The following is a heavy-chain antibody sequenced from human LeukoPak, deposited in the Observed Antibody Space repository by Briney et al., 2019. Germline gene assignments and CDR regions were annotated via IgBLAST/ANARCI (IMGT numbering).Heavy chain of an antibody. J-gene: IGHJ4*02. CDR3: ARDPIVGATSADY. CDR1: GGTFSSYA. V-gene: IGHV1-46*01. D-gene: IGHD1-26*01. CDR2: INPSGGST. Sequence: ASVKVSCKASGGTFSSYAISWVRQAPGQGLEWMGIINPSGGSTSYAQKFQGRVTMTRDTSTSTVYMELSSLRSEDTAVYYCARDPIVGATSADYWGQGTLVTVSS.